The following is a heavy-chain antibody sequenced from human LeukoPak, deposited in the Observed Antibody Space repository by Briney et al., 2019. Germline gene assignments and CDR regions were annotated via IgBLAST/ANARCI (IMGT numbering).Heavy chain of an antibody. J-gene: IGHJ4*02. CDR1: GFTFSSYA. D-gene: IGHD2-2*02. CDR3: AKDTRYCSSTSCYTFDY. CDR2: ISSSGGST. V-gene: IGHV3-23*01. Sequence: QSGGSLRLSCAASGFTFSSYAMSWVRQAPGKGLEWVSAISSSGGSTYYADSVKGRFTISRDNSKNTLYLQMNSLRAEDTAVYYCAKDTRYCSSTSCYTFDYWGQGTLVTVSS.